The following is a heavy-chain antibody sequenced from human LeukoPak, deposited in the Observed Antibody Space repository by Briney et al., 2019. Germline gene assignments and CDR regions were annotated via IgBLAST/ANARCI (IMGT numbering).Heavy chain of an antibody. J-gene: IGHJ4*02. CDR1: GGSFSGYY. V-gene: IGHV4-34*01. Sequence: SETLSLTCAVYGGSFSGYYWSWIRQPPGKGREWIGEINHSGSTNYNPSLKSRVTISVDTSKNQFSLKLSSVTAADTAVYYCARGRRSIAARPLPFDYWGQGTLVTVSS. CDR2: INHSGST. D-gene: IGHD6-6*01. CDR3: ARGRRSIAARPLPFDY.